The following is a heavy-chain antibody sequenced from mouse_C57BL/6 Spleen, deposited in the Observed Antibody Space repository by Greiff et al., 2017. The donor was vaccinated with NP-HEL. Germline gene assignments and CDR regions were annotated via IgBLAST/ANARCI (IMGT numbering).Heavy chain of an antibody. Sequence: EVQLQQSGAELVRPGASVKLSCTASGFNIKDYYMHWVKQRPEQGLEWIGRLDPEDGDTEYAPKFQGKATMTADTSSNTAYLQLSSLTSEDTAVYYCTFTTVVATWEDYWGQGTSVTVSS. V-gene: IGHV14-1*01. CDR1: GFNIKDYY. D-gene: IGHD1-1*01. CDR2: LDPEDGDT. J-gene: IGHJ4*01. CDR3: TFTTVVATWEDY.